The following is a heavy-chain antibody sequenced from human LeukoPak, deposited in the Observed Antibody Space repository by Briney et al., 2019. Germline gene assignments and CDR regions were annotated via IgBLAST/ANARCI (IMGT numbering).Heavy chain of an antibody. D-gene: IGHD6-13*01. Sequence: GGSLRLSCAASGFTFSSYSMNWVRQAPGKGLEWVSYISSSGSTTYYAGSVKGRFTISRDNSRNTVYLQMNSLRAEDTAIYYCARAHTSSFSGIDYWGQGTLVTVSS. V-gene: IGHV3-48*01. CDR2: ISSSGSTT. CDR3: ARAHTSSFSGIDY. CDR1: GFTFSSYS. J-gene: IGHJ4*02.